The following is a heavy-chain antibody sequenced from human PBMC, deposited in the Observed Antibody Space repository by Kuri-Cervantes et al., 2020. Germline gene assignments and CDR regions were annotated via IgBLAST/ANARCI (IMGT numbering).Heavy chain of an antibody. Sequence: SVKVSCKASGGTSSSYAISWVRQAPGQGLEWMGGIIPIFGTANYAQKFQGRVTITADESTSTAYMELSSLRSEDTAVYYCARSTAPITDYYDSSGSGGWAFDYWGQGTLVTVSS. D-gene: IGHD3-22*01. CDR1: GGTSSSYA. CDR2: IIPIFGTA. CDR3: ARSTAPITDYYDSSGSGGWAFDY. J-gene: IGHJ4*02. V-gene: IGHV1-69*13.